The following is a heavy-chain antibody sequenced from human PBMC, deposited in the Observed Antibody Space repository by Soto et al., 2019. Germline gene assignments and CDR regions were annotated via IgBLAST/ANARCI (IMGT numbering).Heavy chain of an antibody. CDR3: VRDQENFGNFIDWFDP. Sequence: PGGSLRLSCAASQFTFSSYVMTWVRLAPGKGLEWVSIIDGSAYTYYADSVKGRFTISRDNSKSTLYLQTNSLRVGDTAIYYCVRDQENFGNFIDWFDPWGQGTLVTVSS. J-gene: IGHJ5*02. D-gene: IGHD4-4*01. CDR2: IDGSAYT. V-gene: IGHV3-23*01. CDR1: QFTFSSYV.